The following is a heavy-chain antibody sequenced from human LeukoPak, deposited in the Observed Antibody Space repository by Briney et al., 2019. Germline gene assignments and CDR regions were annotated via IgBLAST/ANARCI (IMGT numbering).Heavy chain of an antibody. J-gene: IGHJ6*02. V-gene: IGHV3-30-3*01. D-gene: IGHD6-19*01. CDR2: ISYDGSNK. Sequence: GGSLRLPCAASGFTFSSYAMHWVRQAPGKGLEWVAVISYDGSNKYYADSVKGRFTISRDNSKNTLYLQMNSLRAEDTAVYYCARDLSSTQWLVVPTNYYYYCGMDVWGQGTTVTVSS. CDR1: GFTFSSYA. CDR3: ARDLSSTQWLVVPTNYYYYCGMDV.